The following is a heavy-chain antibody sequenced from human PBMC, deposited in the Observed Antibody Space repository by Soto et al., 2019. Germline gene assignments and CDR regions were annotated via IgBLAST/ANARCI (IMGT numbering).Heavy chain of an antibody. V-gene: IGHV4-39*02. CDR3: AREFEIAVAGYDY. Sequence: SETLSLTCTVSGGSISSSSYYWGWIRQPPGKGLEWIGSIYYSGSTYYNPSLKSRVTISVDTSKNQFSLKLSSVTAADTAVYYCAREFEIAVAGYDYWGQGTLVTVSS. J-gene: IGHJ4*02. D-gene: IGHD6-19*01. CDR2: IYYSGST. CDR1: GGSISSSSYY.